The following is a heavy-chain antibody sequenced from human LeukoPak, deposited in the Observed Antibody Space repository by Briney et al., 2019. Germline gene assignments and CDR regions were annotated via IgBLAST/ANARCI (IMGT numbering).Heavy chain of an antibody. J-gene: IGHJ4*02. Sequence: PGGSLRLSCAASGFTFSSYAMSWVRQAPGKGLVWVSRINHDGSSTSYADSVKGRFTISRDNAKNTMYLQMNSLRAEDTAVYYCAKGVDFQVRGVIVYWGQGTLVTVSS. V-gene: IGHV3-74*01. CDR2: INHDGSST. CDR3: AKGVDFQVRGVIVY. CDR1: GFTFSSYA. D-gene: IGHD3-10*01.